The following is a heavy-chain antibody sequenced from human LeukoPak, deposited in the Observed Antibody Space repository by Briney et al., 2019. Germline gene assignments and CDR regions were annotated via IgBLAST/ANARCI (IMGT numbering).Heavy chain of an antibody. D-gene: IGHD6-19*01. Sequence: PSETLSLTCTVSGGSISSYYWSWIRQPPGKGLEWIGYIYYSGSTNYNPSLKSRVTISVDTSKNQFSLRLRSVTAADTAVYYCARAASGWSPGYWSQGTLVTVSS. CDR3: ARAASGWSPGY. CDR1: GGSISSYY. CDR2: IYYSGST. J-gene: IGHJ4*02. V-gene: IGHV4-59*12.